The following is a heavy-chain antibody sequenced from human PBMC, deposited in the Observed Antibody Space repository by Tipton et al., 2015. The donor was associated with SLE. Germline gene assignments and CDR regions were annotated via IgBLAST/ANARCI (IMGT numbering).Heavy chain of an antibody. Sequence: TLSLTCAVYGGSFSGYYWSWNRQPPGKGLEWIGEVNHSGSTNYNPSLKSRVTISVDTSKNQFSLKLSSVTAADTAVYYCARDTLDTGGYFDLWGRGTLVTVSS. CDR2: VNHSGST. V-gene: IGHV4-34*01. J-gene: IGHJ2*01. D-gene: IGHD5-18*01. CDR3: ARDTLDTGGYFDL. CDR1: GGSFSGYY.